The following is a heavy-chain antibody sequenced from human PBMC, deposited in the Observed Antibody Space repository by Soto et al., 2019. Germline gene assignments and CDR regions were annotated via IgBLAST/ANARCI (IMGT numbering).Heavy chain of an antibody. D-gene: IGHD2-15*01. Sequence: SETLSLTCTVSEVSINWSPDYWGWLRQPPGKEPQWIASVHYTASTYYNPSLKSRVTISVDTSKNQFSLNLRSVTAADTAIYYCGRATPGYPGRAFHIWGQGKMVTVSS. J-gene: IGHJ3*02. V-gene: IGHV4-39*02. CDR2: VHYTAST. CDR1: EVSINWSPDY. CDR3: GRATPGYPGRAFHI.